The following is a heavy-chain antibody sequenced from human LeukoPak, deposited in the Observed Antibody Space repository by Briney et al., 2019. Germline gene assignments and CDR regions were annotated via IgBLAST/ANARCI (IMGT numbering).Heavy chain of an antibody. Sequence: GGSLRLSCAASGLTFSSYSMNWVRQAPGKGLEWVSYISSSSSTIYYADSVKGRFTISRDNAKNSLYLQMNSLRAEDTAVYYCARDRRAWDYGDYGAFDIWGQGTMVTVSS. CDR1: GLTFSSYS. D-gene: IGHD4-17*01. CDR3: ARDRRAWDYGDYGAFDI. V-gene: IGHV3-48*01. CDR2: ISSSSSTI. J-gene: IGHJ3*02.